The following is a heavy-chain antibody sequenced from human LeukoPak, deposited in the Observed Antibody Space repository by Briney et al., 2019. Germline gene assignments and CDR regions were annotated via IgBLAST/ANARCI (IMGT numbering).Heavy chain of an antibody. CDR3: AKGDRGHCTGVKCYPFDY. V-gene: IGHV3-23*01. Sequence: PGGSLRLSCVASGFTYANYAMNWVRQAPGKRLEWVASITGTGGRGGIYYADSVKGRFTISRYNSKNTLFLQMSSLRAEDTAVYHCAKGDRGHCTGVKCYPFDYWGQGTVVTVSS. CDR2: ITGTGGRGGI. CDR1: GFTYANYA. J-gene: IGHJ4*02. D-gene: IGHD2-8*02.